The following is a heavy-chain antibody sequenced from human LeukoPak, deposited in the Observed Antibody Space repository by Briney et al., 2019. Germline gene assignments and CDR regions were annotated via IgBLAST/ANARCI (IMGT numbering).Heavy chain of an antibody. V-gene: IGHV3-74*01. Sequence: GGSLRLSCAASGFTFSSYWMHWVRQAPGKGLVWVSRINSDGSSTSYADSVKGRFTISRDNSKNTVFLQMNSLRAEDTAVYFCAKELIIQPTGTVAFDFWGQGTMVTVSS. J-gene: IGHJ3*01. CDR2: INSDGSST. CDR1: GFTFSSYW. CDR3: AKELIIQPTGTVAFDF. D-gene: IGHD1-1*01.